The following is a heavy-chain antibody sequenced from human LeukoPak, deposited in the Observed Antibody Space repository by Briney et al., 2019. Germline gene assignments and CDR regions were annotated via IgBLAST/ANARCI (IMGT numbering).Heavy chain of an antibody. CDR1: VFTFSNSA. CDR3: AKGIYSGGWSYFDY. J-gene: IGHJ4*01. V-gene: IGHV3-23*01. CDR2: LSGSGITT. D-gene: IGHD6-19*01. Sequence: GGSLRLSCAASVFTFSNSAMSWVRQAPGKGLEWVSTLSGSGITTYYADSVKGRFTISRDNSKNTLYLQMNTLRAEDSALYYCAKGIYSGGWSYFDYWGHGTLVTVSS.